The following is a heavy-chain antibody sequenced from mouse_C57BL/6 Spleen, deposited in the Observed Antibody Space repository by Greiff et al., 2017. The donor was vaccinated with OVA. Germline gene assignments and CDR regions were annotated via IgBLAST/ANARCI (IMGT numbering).Heavy chain of an antibody. J-gene: IGHJ2*01. V-gene: IGHV1-82*01. CDR2: IYPGDGDT. CDR3: YDGYYVGY. CDR1: GYAFSSSW. Sequence: QVQLQQSGPELVKPGASVKISCKASGYAFSSSWMNWVQQRPGKGLEWIGRIYPGDGDTNYNGKFKGKATLTADKSSSTAYMQLSSLTSEDSAVYFCYDGYYVGYWGQGTTLTVSS. D-gene: IGHD2-3*01.